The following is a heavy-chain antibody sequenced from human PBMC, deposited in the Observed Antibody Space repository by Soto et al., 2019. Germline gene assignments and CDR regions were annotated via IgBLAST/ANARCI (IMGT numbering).Heavy chain of an antibody. CDR2: IIPIFGTA. D-gene: IGHD3-22*01. J-gene: IGHJ4*02. Sequence: QVQLVQSGAEVKKPGSSVKVSCKASGGTFSSYAISWVRQAPGQGLEWMGGIIPIFGTANYAQKFQGRVTITADESTSTAYMELSSLRSEDTAVYYCASPYDSSGYYPHYYFDYWGQGTLVTVSS. CDR3: ASPYDSSGYYPHYYFDY. V-gene: IGHV1-69*01. CDR1: GGTFSSYA.